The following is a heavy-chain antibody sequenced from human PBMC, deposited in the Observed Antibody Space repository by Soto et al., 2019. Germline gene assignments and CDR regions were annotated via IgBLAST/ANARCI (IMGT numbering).Heavy chain of an antibody. J-gene: IGHJ4*02. CDR1: GYSITSGFY. Sequence: SETLSLTCGVSGYSITSGFYWGWVRQSPGKGLEWIGSISYSAKTFYNPSLASRLSIAVDTSMNQFSLRLTSVTATDTALYYCTRGAGAPWVRFDSWGQGTLVTVSS. CDR3: TRGAGAPWVRFDS. CDR2: ISYSAKT. V-gene: IGHV4-38-2*01. D-gene: IGHD3-22*01.